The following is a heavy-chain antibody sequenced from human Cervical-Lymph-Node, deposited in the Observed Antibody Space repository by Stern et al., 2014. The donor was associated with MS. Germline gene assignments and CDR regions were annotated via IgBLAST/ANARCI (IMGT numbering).Heavy chain of an antibody. V-gene: IGHV3-30*04. CDR2: ISGDGTTK. Sequence: VQLVESGGGVVQPGRSLRLSCGASGFTFSDYTMHWVRQAPGQGLERVAHISGDGTTKYYADSVKGRFTISRDNSQKNLDGQTSSLRTEDTAVYYCARDRLYSSGWTYFDYWGQGTVVTVSS. D-gene: IGHD6-19*01. J-gene: IGHJ4*02. CDR3: ARDRLYSSGWTYFDY. CDR1: GFTFSDYT.